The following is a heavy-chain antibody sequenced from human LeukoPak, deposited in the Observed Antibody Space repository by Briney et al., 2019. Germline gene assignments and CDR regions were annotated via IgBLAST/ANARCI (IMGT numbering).Heavy chain of an antibody. CDR2: IKQGGSEK. V-gene: IGHV3-7*03. J-gene: IGHJ4*02. CDR1: GFTLSSYW. CDR3: ARQGTSSWNLNY. Sequence: GGSLRLSCAASGFTLSSYWMTWVRQAPGKGLEWVANIKQGGSEKYYVESVKGRFIISRDNAKNSLYLQMNSLRAEDTAVYYCARQGTSSWNLNYWGQGVLVTVSS. D-gene: IGHD6-13*01.